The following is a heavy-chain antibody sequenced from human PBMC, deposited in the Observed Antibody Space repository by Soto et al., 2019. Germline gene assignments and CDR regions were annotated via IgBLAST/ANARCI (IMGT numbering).Heavy chain of an antibody. J-gene: IGHJ4*02. Sequence: SETLSLTCAVSGGSISNYYWSWIRQPPGKGLEWIGGSGSTNYNPSLKSRVTISVDTSKNQFSLKLSSVTAADTAVYHCARHYCSSGNCYYFDYWGQGIQVTVSS. V-gene: IGHV4-59*08. CDR3: ARHYCSSGNCYYFDY. D-gene: IGHD2-2*01. CDR2: SGST. CDR1: GGSISNYY.